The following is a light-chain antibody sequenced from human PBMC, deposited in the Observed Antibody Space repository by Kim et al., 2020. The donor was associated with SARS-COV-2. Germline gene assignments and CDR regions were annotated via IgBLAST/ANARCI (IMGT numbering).Light chain of an antibody. CDR2: DVS. J-gene: IGLJ2*01. CDR3: CSYAGSYGVV. CDR1: SREVGGYNY. V-gene: IGLV2-11*01. Sequence: GQSVTISCTGTSREVGGYNYVSWYQQHPGKAPKLVIYDVSKRPSGVPDRFSGSKSGNTASLTISGLQAEDEADYYCCSYAGSYGVVFGGGTQLTVL.